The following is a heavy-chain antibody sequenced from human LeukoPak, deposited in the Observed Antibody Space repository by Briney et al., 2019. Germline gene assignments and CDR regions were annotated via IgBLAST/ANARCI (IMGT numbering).Heavy chain of an antibody. J-gene: IGHJ4*02. Sequence: GASVKVSCKSPGSTFTDHYIHWGRQGPGQGLERMGYIGPHSTFTSSPQEFQGRGTMTRVSFMSTAYMELTRLTSDDTAVYYCVREGEGPLAKDFDYWGQGTLVTVSS. D-gene: IGHD2-21*01. CDR2: IGPHSTFT. V-gene: IGHV1-2*02. CDR1: GSTFTDHY. CDR3: VREGEGPLAKDFDY.